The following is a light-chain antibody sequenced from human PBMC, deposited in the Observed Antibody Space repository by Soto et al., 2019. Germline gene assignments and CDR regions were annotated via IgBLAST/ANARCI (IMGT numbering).Light chain of an antibody. CDR2: EVT. CDR3: SSYTDTTTLV. CDR1: SSDIGFYNY. Sequence: QSALTQPASVSGSPGQSITISCTGTSSDIGFYNYVSWYQQHPGKAPKLIIFEVTNRPSGVSDRFSGSKSGNTASLTVSGLQAEDEGHYYCSSYTDTTTLVFGGGTKVTVL. J-gene: IGLJ3*02. V-gene: IGLV2-14*01.